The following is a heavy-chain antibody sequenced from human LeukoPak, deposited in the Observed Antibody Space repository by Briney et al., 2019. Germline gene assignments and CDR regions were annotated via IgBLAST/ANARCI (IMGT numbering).Heavy chain of an antibody. Sequence: SETLSLTCTVSGGSISSHYWSWIRQPAGNWLEWIGHMYISGSTDYNPSLKSRVTMSVETSKNQFSLKLSSVTAADTAVYYCAREVRTGYWPHVHYYYYMDVWGKGTTVTVSS. CDR3: AREVRTGYWPHVHYYYYMDV. J-gene: IGHJ6*03. D-gene: IGHD3/OR15-3a*01. CDR1: GGSISSHY. CDR2: MYISGST. V-gene: IGHV4-4*07.